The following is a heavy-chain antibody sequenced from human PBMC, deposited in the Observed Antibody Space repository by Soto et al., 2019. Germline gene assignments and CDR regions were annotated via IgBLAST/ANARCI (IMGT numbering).Heavy chain of an antibody. Sequence: SDTLSLTCAVSGDSIYSNNWWSWVRQPPGKGLEWIGEIYHSGSTNYNPSLKSRVTISVDKSKNQFSLKLSSVTAADTAVYYCARFRITMVRGDYYYYGMDVWGQGTTVT. CDR2: IYHSGST. CDR3: ARFRITMVRGDYYYYGMDV. J-gene: IGHJ6*02. D-gene: IGHD3-10*01. CDR1: GDSIYSNNW. V-gene: IGHV4-4*02.